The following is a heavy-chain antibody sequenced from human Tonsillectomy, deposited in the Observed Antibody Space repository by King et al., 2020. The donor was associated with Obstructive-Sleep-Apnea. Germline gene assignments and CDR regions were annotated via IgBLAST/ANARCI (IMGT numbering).Heavy chain of an antibody. J-gene: IGHJ4*02. CDR2: IYYSGST. CDR3: ARARISSSWFPHLDY. CDR1: GGSISSYY. D-gene: IGHD6-13*01. Sequence: VQLQESGPGLVKPSETLSLTCTVSGGSISSYYWSWIRQPPGKGLEWIGYIYYSGSTNYNPSLKSRVTISVDTSKNQFSLKLSSVTAADTAVYYCARARISSSWFPHLDYWGQGTLVTVSS. V-gene: IGHV4-59*01.